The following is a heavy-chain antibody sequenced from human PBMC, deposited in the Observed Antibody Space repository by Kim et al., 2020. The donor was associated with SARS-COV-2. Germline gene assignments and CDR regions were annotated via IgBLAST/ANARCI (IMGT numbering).Heavy chain of an antibody. CDR1: GGTFSSYA. CDR2: IIPIFGTA. J-gene: IGHJ6*02. Sequence: SVKVSFKASGGTFSSYAISWVRQPPGQGLEWMGGIIPIFGTANYAQKFQGRVTITADESTSTAYMELSSLRSEDTAVYYCARDSYGDYVEYYYYGMDVWGQVTTDTVSS. CDR3: ARDSYGDYVEYYYYGMDV. D-gene: IGHD4-17*01. V-gene: IGHV1-69*13.